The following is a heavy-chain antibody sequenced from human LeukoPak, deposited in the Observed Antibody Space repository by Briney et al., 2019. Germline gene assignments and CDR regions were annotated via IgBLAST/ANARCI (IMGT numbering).Heavy chain of an antibody. V-gene: IGHV1-58*02. J-gene: IGHJ3*02. CDR1: GFTFTSSA. CDR3: AAGGGIVGATTAFDI. D-gene: IGHD1-26*01. Sequence: GTSVKVSCKASGFTFTSSAMQWVRQASGQRLEWIGWIVVGSGNTNYAQKFQERVTITRDMSTSTAYMELSSLRSEDTAVYYCAAGGGIVGATTAFDIWGQGTMVTVSS. CDR2: IVVGSGNT.